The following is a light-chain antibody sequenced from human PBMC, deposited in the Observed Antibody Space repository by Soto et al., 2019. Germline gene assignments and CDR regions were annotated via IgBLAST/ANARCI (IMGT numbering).Light chain of an antibody. CDR1: QSVSNN. V-gene: IGKV3-15*01. J-gene: IGKJ4*01. CDR3: QQYNNWPLT. CDR2: GAS. Sequence: EIVVTQSPATLSVSPGERATLSCRASQSVSNNLAWYQQKPGQAPRLLIYGASTRATGIPARFSGSGSGTEFPLTISSLQSEDFAVYYCQQYNNWPLTFGGGTKVEIK.